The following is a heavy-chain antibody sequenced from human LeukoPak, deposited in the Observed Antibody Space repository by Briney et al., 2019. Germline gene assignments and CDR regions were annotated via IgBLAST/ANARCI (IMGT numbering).Heavy chain of an antibody. Sequence: SETLSLTCTVCGGSISSYYWSWIRQPPGKGLEWIGYIYYSGSTNYNPSLKSRVTISVDTSKNQFSLKLSSVTAADTAVYYCARESMVRGVISYYYYYGMDVWGQGTTVTVSS. V-gene: IGHV4-59*01. D-gene: IGHD3-10*01. CDR3: ARESMVRGVISYYYYYGMDV. CDR1: GGSISSYY. CDR2: IYYSGST. J-gene: IGHJ6*02.